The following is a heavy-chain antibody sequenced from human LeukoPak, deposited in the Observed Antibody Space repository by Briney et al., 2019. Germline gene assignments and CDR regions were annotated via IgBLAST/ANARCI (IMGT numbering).Heavy chain of an antibody. Sequence: VQPGGSLRLSCAAAGFTFSTDNMNWVRPAPGKGLEWVSFISSGSRIIYYADSVKGRFTVSRDNAKNSLYLQMNSLRDEDTAVYYCARNPAGIGDYWGQGTLVTVSS. CDR2: ISSGSRII. J-gene: IGHJ4*02. D-gene: IGHD1-26*01. CDR1: GFTFSTDN. CDR3: ARNPAGIGDY. V-gene: IGHV3-48*02.